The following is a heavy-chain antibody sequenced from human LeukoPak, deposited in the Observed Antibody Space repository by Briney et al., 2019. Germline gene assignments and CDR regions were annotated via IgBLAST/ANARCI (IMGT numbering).Heavy chain of an antibody. J-gene: IGHJ4*02. CDR1: GGSISVSGYY. CDR3: ARGSGTGRPNFDY. CDR2: IYYSGNT. V-gene: IGHV4-39*07. Sequence: SETLSLTCTVSGGSISVSGYYWGWVRQPPGKGLEWIGSIYYSGNTYYNPSLSSRITISIDTSKNQYSLRLTSVTAADTAVYYCARGSGTGRPNFDYWGQGTLVTVSS. D-gene: IGHD1/OR15-1a*01.